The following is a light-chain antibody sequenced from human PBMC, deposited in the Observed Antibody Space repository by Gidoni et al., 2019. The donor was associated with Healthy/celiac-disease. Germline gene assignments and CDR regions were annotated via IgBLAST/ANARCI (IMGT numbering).Light chain of an antibody. CDR3: QKYDSAPWT. J-gene: IGKJ1*01. CDR1: QGINKY. CDR2: AAF. V-gene: IGKV1-27*01. Sequence: DNQMTQSPSSLSASVGDRVTISCRASQGINKYLAWYQQKPGKVPKLLIYAAFTLHPGVPSRFSGSASGTDFTLTISSLQPEDVATYYCQKYDSAPWTFGQGTKVEIK.